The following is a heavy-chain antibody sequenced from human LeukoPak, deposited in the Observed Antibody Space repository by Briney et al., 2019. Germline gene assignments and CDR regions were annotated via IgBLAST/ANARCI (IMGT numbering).Heavy chain of an antibody. CDR1: GFSFNIYA. CDR3: AKDRPNYHESNGHYYRPNGDY. V-gene: IGHV3-23*01. CDR2: ITISGAGT. Sequence: PGGSLSLSCAASGFSFNIYAISWVRQAPGKGLELVSSITISGAGTFYADTVKDRFTITRDNSKNTLYLQMSRLRAEDTAVYYCAKDRPNYHESNGHYYRPNGDYWGQGTLVTVCS. J-gene: IGHJ4*02. D-gene: IGHD3-22*01.